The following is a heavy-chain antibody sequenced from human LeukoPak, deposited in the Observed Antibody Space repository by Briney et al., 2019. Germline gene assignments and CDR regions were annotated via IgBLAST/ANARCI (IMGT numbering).Heavy chain of an antibody. J-gene: IGHJ3*02. D-gene: IGHD5-12*01. CDR1: GLTFSSYS. CDR2: ISSSSSYI. CDR3: AKGRGIVATEDAFDI. Sequence: GGSLRLSCAASGLTFSSYSMNWVRQAPGKGLEWVSSISSSSSYIYYADSVKGRFTISRDNAKNSLYLQMNSLRAEDTAVYYCAKGRGIVATEDAFDIWGQGTMVTVSS. V-gene: IGHV3-21*03.